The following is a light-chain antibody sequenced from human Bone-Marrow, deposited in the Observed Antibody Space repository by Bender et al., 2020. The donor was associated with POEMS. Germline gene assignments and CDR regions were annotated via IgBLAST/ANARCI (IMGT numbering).Light chain of an antibody. Sequence: QSVLTQPPSVSGAPGQRVTISCTGSSSNTGSGYDINWYQHLPGTAPKLLIYGYNNRPSGVPDRFSGSKSGTSASLAITGLQAEDEGDYYCSSYAGINHWLFGGGTKLTVL. CDR3: SSYAGINHWL. CDR2: GYN. V-gene: IGLV1-40*01. CDR1: SSNTGSGYD. J-gene: IGLJ3*02.